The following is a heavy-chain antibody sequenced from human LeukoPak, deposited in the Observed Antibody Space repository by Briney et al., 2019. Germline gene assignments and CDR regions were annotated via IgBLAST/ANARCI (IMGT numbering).Heavy chain of an antibody. V-gene: IGHV3-33*01. Sequence: PGRSLRLSCAASGFTFSNYGLHWVRQAPGKGREGVAVIWHDGSDKYYADSVKGRFTLSRAHSKHTLYLQMNSLRAEDTSVYYCARDPMTTNTFYFDYWGQGTLVTVSS. D-gene: IGHD4-17*01. CDR1: GFTFSNYG. CDR2: IWHDGSDK. J-gene: IGHJ4*02. CDR3: ARDPMTTNTFYFDY.